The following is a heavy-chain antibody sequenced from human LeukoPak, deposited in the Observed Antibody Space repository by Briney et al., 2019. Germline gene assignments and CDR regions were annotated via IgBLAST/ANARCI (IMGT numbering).Heavy chain of an antibody. CDR2: IKQDESEK. CDR3: ARDPSGSDFDY. V-gene: IGHV3-7*01. D-gene: IGHD5-12*01. J-gene: IGHJ4*02. Sequence: PGGSLRLSCAASGFTFSSYAMSWVRQAPGKGLEWVANIKQDESEKFYVDSVKGRFTISRDNAENSLYLQMNSLRAEDTAVYYRARDPSGSDFDYWGQGTLVTVSS. CDR1: GFTFSSYA.